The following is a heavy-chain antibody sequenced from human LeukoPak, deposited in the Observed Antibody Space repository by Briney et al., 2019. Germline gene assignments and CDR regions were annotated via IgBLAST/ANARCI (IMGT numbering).Heavy chain of an antibody. CDR3: ARARGYYDSSGYPYYFDY. J-gene: IGHJ4*02. CDR2: ISSSGSSI. V-gene: IGHV3-11*01. Sequence: GGSLRLSCAASGFTFSDYYMSWIRQAPGKGLEWVSYISSSGSSIYYADSVKGRFTISRDNAKNSLYLQMNSLRAEDTAVYYCARARGYYDSSGYPYYFDYWGQGTLVTVSS. CDR1: GFTFSDYY. D-gene: IGHD3-22*01.